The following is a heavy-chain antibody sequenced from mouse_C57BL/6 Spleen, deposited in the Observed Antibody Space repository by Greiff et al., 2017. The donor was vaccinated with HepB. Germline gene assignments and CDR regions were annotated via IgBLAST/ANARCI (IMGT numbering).Heavy chain of an antibody. CDR1: GYTFTDYY. J-gene: IGHJ3*01. D-gene: IGHD2-5*01. Sequence: EVQLQQSGPELVKPGASVKISCKASGYTFTDYYMNWVKQSHGKSLEWIGDINPNNGGTSYNQKFKGKATLTVDKSSSTAYMELRSLTSEDSAVYYCASEYYSNSWFAYWGQGTLVTVSA. V-gene: IGHV1-26*01. CDR3: ASEYYSNSWFAY. CDR2: INPNNGGT.